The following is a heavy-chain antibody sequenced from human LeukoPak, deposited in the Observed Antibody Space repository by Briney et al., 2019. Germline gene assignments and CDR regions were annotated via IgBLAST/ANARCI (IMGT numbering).Heavy chain of an antibody. D-gene: IGHD3-22*01. V-gene: IGHV3-48*03. CDR3: ASHYYDSSGYYGGFDY. Sequence: PGGSLRLSCAASGFTLSSYEMNWVRQAPGKGLEWVSYISSSGSTIYYVDSVKGRFTISRDNAKNSLYLQMNSLRAEDTAVYYCASHYYDSSGYYGGFDYWGQGTLVTVSS. CDR1: GFTLSSYE. J-gene: IGHJ4*02. CDR2: ISSSGSTI.